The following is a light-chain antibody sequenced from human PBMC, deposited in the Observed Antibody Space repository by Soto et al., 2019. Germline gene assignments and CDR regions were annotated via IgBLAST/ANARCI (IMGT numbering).Light chain of an antibody. V-gene: IGKV3-11*01. J-gene: IGKJ5*01. CDR3: QQRSNWPSIT. Sequence: EIVLTQSPATLSLSPGERATLSCRASQSVSSYLAWYQQKPGQAPRLLIYEASNRATGIPARFSGSGSGTDFTLTISSLEPEAFAVYYCQQRSNWPSITFGQGTRLEIK. CDR1: QSVSSY. CDR2: EAS.